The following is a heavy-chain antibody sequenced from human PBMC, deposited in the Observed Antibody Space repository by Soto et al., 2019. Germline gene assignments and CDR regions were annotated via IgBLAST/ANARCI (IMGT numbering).Heavy chain of an antibody. D-gene: IGHD2-2*01. V-gene: IGHV1-69*01. J-gene: IGHJ6*02. CDR2: IIPISGTA. CDR3: AIAHGRSTSLDIYYDYYYGMDV. Sequence: QVQLVQSGAEVKKPGSSVKVSCTASGGTFSSYAISWVRQAPGQGLEWMGGIIPISGTANYAQTFQGRVTITADESTSTAYMALSSLRSEDTAVYYCAIAHGRSTSLDIYYDYYYGMDVWGQGTTVSVSS. CDR1: GGTFSSYA.